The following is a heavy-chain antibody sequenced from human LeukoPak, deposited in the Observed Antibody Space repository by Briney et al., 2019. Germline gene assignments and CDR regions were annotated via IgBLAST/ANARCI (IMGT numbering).Heavy chain of an antibody. CDR2: ISGSGGST. V-gene: IGHV3-23*01. D-gene: IGHD6-19*01. CDR3: AKMPVSYSSGWSTFDY. J-gene: IGHJ4*02. Sequence: GGSLRLSCAASGFTFSSYAMSWVRQTPRKGLEWVSGISGSGGSTYYADFVKGRFTISRDNSKNTLYLQMNSLRAEDTAIYYCAKMPVSYSSGWSTFDYWGQGTLVTVSS. CDR1: GFTFSSYA.